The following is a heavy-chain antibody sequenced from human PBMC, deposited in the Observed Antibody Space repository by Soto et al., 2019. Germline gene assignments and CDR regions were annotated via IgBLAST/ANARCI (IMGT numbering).Heavy chain of an antibody. V-gene: IGHV4-59*01. CDR2: IYYSGST. Sequence: PSETLSLTCTVSGGSISSYYWSWIRQPPGKGLEWIGYIYYSGSTNYNPSLKSRVTISVDTSKNQFSLKLSSVTAADTAVYYCARANRGAFDWLPYFDYWGQGTLVTVSS. J-gene: IGHJ4*02. CDR1: GGSISSYY. CDR3: ARANRGAFDWLPYFDY. D-gene: IGHD3-9*01.